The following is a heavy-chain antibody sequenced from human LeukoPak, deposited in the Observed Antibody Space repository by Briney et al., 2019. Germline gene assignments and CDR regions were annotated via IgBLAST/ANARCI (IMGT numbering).Heavy chain of an antibody. Sequence: PGGSLRLSCAASGFPFSSFGLNWVRQAPGKGLDWVSHISNSGATVYYADSVRGRFTFSRDNVKNSLYLQMNSLTAEDTAVYYCARDLVSGAYTFDVWGQGTMVTVSS. V-gene: IGHV3-48*03. CDR2: ISNSGATV. J-gene: IGHJ3*01. D-gene: IGHD3-16*01. CDR3: ARDLVSGAYTFDV. CDR1: GFPFSSFG.